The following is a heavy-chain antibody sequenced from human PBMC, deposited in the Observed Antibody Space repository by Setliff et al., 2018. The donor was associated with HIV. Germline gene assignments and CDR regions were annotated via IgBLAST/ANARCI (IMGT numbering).Heavy chain of an antibody. CDR2: INTNTGSP. D-gene: IGHD4-17*01. CDR1: GYTFINYA. CDR3: ASALYGDYGGDINWFDP. Sequence: GASVKVSCKASGYTFINYAMNWVRQAPGQGLEWMGWINTNTGSPTYAQAFTGRCVFSVDTSVTSAYLQISSLKADDTAVYYCASALYGDYGGDINWFDPWCQGTLFTVSS. V-gene: IGHV7-4-1*02. J-gene: IGHJ5*02.